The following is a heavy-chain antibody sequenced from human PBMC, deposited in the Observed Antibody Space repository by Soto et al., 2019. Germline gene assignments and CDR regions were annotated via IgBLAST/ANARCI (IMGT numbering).Heavy chain of an antibody. V-gene: IGHV1-3*01. CDR1: GYTFTSYA. CDR3: ARDGYYDSSGYRSDFDY. CDR2: INAGNGNT. J-gene: IGHJ4*02. Sequence: GASVKVSCKASGYTFTSYAMHWVRQAPGQRLEWMGWINAGNGNTKYSQKFQGRVTITRDTSASTAYMELSSLRSDDTAVYYCARDGYYDSSGYRSDFDYWGQGTLVTVSS. D-gene: IGHD3-22*01.